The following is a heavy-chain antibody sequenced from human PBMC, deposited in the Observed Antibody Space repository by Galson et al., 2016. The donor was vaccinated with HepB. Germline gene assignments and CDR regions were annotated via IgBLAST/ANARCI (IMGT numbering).Heavy chain of an antibody. D-gene: IGHD2-2*01. Sequence: LSLTCAVSGGSISSGNWWSWVRQPPGKGLEWIGEIYHSGTANYNPSLESRGTMSLDKSKNQISLKVTSVTAADTAVYYCARHVGVPGTRGFDYWGQGTLVTVSS. CDR1: GGSISSGNW. CDR2: IYHSGTA. CDR3: ARHVGVPGTRGFDY. V-gene: IGHV4-4*02. J-gene: IGHJ4*02.